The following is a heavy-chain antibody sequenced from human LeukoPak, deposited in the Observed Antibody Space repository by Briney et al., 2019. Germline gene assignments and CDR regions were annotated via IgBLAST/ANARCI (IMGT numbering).Heavy chain of an antibody. V-gene: IGHV1-3*01. D-gene: IGHD3-10*01. Sequence: ASVKVSCKASGYTFTSYGISWVRQAPGQRLEWMGWINAGNGNTKYSQKFQGRVTITRDTSASTAYMELSSLRSEDTAVYYCARQIYGSGSYHYWGQGTLVTVSS. CDR1: GYTFTSYG. CDR3: ARQIYGSGSYHY. J-gene: IGHJ4*02. CDR2: INAGNGNT.